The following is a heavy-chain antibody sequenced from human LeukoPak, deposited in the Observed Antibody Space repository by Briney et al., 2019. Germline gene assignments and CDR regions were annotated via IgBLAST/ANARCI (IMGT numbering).Heavy chain of an antibody. V-gene: IGHV3-33*06. CDR2: IWHDGSNK. D-gene: IGHD5-24*01. CDR3: AKDGGAYTEFYYYYMDV. J-gene: IGHJ6*03. Sequence: GRSLRLSCAASGFTFSDYGLHWVRQAPGKGLEWVALIWHDGSNKYYADSVMGRFTISRDNSKNTLYLQMNSLRAEDTAMYYCAKDGGAYTEFYYYYMDVWGKGTTVTVSS. CDR1: GFTFSDYG.